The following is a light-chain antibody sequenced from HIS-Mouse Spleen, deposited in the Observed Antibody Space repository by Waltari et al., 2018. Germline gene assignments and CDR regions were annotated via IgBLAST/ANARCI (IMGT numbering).Light chain of an antibody. Sequence: SYVLTQPPSVSVAPGPTARLTCGGNNIGSNNVHWYQQKPGQAPVPVVYDDSDRPSGIPERFSGSNSGNTATLTISRVEAGDEADYYCQVWDSSSDHRVFGGGTKLTVL. CDR1: NIGSNN. CDR3: QVWDSSSDHRV. J-gene: IGLJ3*02. CDR2: DDS. V-gene: IGLV3-21*02.